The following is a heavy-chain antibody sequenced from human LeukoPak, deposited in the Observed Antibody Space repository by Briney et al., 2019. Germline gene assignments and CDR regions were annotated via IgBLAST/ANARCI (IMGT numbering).Heavy chain of an antibody. CDR3: ARDTELRITMVRGVFNWFDP. CDR2: INPNSGGT. D-gene: IGHD3-10*01. Sequence: ASVKVSCTASGYTFTGYYMHWVRQAPGQGLEWMGWINPNSGGTNYAQKFQGRVTMTRDTSISTAYMELSRLRSDVTAVYYCARDTELRITMVRGVFNWFDPWGQGTLVTVSS. J-gene: IGHJ5*02. V-gene: IGHV1-2*02. CDR1: GYTFTGYY.